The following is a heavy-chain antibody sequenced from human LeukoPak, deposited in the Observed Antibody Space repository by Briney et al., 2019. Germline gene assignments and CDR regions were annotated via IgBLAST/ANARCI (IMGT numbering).Heavy chain of an antibody. Sequence: PGGSLRLSCAASGFALSSYAMSWVRQAPGKGLEWVSAISGSGGSTYYADSVKGRFTISRDNSKNTLYLQMNSLRAEDTAVYYCAKVLQGYWYFDLWGRGTLVTVSS. CDR3: AKVLQGYWYFDL. V-gene: IGHV3-23*01. CDR1: GFALSSYA. J-gene: IGHJ2*01. CDR2: ISGSGGST.